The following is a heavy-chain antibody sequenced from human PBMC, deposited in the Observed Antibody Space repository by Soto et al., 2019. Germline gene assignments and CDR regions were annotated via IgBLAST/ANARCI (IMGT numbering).Heavy chain of an antibody. Sequence: SETLSLTCTVSGGSISSYYWSWIRQPPGKGLEWIGYIYYSGSTNYNPSLKSRVTISVDTSKNQFSPKLSSVTAADTAVYYCARGILFNWFDPWGQGTLVTVSS. CDR2: IYYSGST. CDR3: ARGILFNWFDP. D-gene: IGHD2-21*01. V-gene: IGHV4-59*01. J-gene: IGHJ5*02. CDR1: GGSISSYY.